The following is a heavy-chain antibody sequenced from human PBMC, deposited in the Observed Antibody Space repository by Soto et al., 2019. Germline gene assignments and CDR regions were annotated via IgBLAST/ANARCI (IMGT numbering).Heavy chain of an antibody. V-gene: IGHV1-18*04. J-gene: IGHJ4*02. D-gene: IGHD5-18*01. Sequence: GASVKVSCKASGYTFTSYGISWVRQAPGQGLEWMGWISAYNGNTNYAQKLQGRVTMTTDTSTSTAYMELRSLRSDDTAVYYCARDLAGQTGRGYSYGYRQFDYWGQGTLVTVSS. CDR3: ARDLAGQTGRGYSYGYRQFDY. CDR2: ISAYNGNT. CDR1: GYTFTSYG.